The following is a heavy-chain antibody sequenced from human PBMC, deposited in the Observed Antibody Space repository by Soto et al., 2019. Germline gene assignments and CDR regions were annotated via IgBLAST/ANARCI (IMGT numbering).Heavy chain of an antibody. CDR2: ISSSSSTI. CDR1: GFTFSSYS. Sequence: EVQLVESGGGLVQPGGSLRLSCAASGFTFSSYSMNWVRQAPGKGLEWVSYISSSSSTIYYADSVKGRFTISRDNAKNPLYLQMNTLRAENTAVYYCAREADILNCFDPWGQGTLVTVSS. D-gene: IGHD3-9*01. V-gene: IGHV3-48*01. CDR3: AREADILNCFDP. J-gene: IGHJ5*02.